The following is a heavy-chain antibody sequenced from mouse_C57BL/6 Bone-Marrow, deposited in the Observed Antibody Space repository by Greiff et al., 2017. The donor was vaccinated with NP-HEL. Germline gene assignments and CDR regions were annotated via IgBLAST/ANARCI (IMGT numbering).Heavy chain of an antibody. CDR2: INPNNGGT. J-gene: IGHJ4*01. Sequence: EVQLQQSGPELVKPGASVKISCKASGYTFTDYYMNWVKQSHGKSLEWIGDINPNNGGTSYNQKFTGKATLTVDKSSSTAYMELRSLTSEDSAVYYCARLRGDYYAMDYWGQGTSVTVSS. CDR3: ARLRGDYYAMDY. V-gene: IGHV1-26*01. CDR1: GYTFTDYY. D-gene: IGHD2-12*01.